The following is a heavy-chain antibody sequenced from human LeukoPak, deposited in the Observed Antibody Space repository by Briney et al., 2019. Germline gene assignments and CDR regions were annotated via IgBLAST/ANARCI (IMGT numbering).Heavy chain of an antibody. CDR2: ISYDGSNK. Sequence: GRSLRLSCAASGFTFSSYAMHWVRQAPGKGLEWVAVISYDGSNKYYADSVKGRFTISRDNSKNTLYLQMNSLRAEDTAVYYCARARWLDWWGQGTLVTVSS. CDR1: GFTFSSYA. J-gene: IGHJ5*01. V-gene: IGHV3-30-3*01. CDR3: ARARWLDW.